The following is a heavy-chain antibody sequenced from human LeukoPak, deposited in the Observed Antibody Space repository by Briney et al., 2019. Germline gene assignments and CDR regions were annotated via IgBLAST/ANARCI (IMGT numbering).Heavy chain of an antibody. D-gene: IGHD2-15*01. CDR1: GYTFTGYY. J-gene: IGHJ5*02. V-gene: IGHV1-2*02. Sequence: ASVKVSCKASGYTFTGYYMHWVRQAPGQGLEWMGWINPNSGGTNYAQKLQGRVTMTRDTSISTAYMELSRLRSDDTAVYYCARRRPYCSGGSCYFRFGFDPWGQGTLVTVSS. CDR3: ARRRPYCSGGSCYFRFGFDP. CDR2: INPNSGGT.